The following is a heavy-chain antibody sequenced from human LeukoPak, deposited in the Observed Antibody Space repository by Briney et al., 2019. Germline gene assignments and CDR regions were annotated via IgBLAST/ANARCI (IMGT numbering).Heavy chain of an antibody. CDR2: INHSGST. Sequence: SETLSLTCAVYGGSFSGYYWSWLRQPPGKGLEWIGEINHSGSTNYNPSLKSRVTISVDTSKNQFSLKLSSVTAADTVVYYCARHSRTYYYYMDVWGKGTTVTVSS. V-gene: IGHV4-34*01. D-gene: IGHD2-15*01. CDR1: GGSFSGYY. CDR3: ARHSRTYYYYMDV. J-gene: IGHJ6*03.